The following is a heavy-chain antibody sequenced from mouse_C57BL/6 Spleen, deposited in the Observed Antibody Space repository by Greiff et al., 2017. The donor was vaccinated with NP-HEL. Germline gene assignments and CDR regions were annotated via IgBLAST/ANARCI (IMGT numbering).Heavy chain of an antibody. V-gene: IGHV1-81*01. CDR2: IYPRSGST. Sequence: VQLQQSGAELARPGASVKLSCKASGYTFTSYGISWVKQRPGQGLEWIGEIYPRSGSTNYNEKFKSKATLTVDKSSSTAYMQLSSLTSEDSAVYYCAREGYYYGSSPAWFAYWGQGTLVTVSA. CDR1: GYTFTSYG. CDR3: AREGYYYGSSPAWFAY. J-gene: IGHJ3*01. D-gene: IGHD1-1*01.